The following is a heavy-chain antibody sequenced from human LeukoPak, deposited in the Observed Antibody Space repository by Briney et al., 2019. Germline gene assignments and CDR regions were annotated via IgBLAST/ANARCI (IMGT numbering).Heavy chain of an antibody. Sequence: GGSLRLSCAASGFTFSTFSMIWVRQAPGRGLEWVSYISTGSSTIHYADSVQGRFTISRDNAKNSLYLQMNSLRDEDTAVYYCARANWNDFDYWGQGTLVTVSS. CDR2: ISTGSSTI. CDR1: GFTFSTFS. D-gene: IGHD1-1*01. V-gene: IGHV3-48*02. J-gene: IGHJ4*02. CDR3: ARANWNDFDY.